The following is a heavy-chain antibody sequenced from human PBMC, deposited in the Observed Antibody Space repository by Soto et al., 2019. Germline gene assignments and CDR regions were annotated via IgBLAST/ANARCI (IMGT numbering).Heavy chain of an antibody. V-gene: IGHV3-30-3*01. CDR1: GFTFSSNA. J-gene: IGHJ4*02. D-gene: IGHD6-19*01. CDR3: ARDRVVAGIGEFDY. Sequence: QVQLVESGGGVVQPGRSLSLSCVASGFTFSSNAMHWVRQAPGKGLEWVAVISYDGSNKYYVDSVKGRFTISRDNSKNTVYLQRNSLRPEDTAVYYCARDRVVAGIGEFDYWGQGTLVTVSS. CDR2: ISYDGSNK.